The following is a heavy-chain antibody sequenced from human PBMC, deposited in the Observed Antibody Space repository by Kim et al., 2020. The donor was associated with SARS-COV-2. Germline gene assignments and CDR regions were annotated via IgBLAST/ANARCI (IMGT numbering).Heavy chain of an antibody. Sequence: GGSLRLSCAASGFTFSDYYMSWIRQAPGKGLEWVSYISSSGSTIYYADSVKGRFTISRDNAKNSLYLQMNSLRAEDTAVYYCAREREIFGVVIPTRLSPSEYGMDVWGQGTTVTVSS. D-gene: IGHD3-3*01. CDR1: GFTFSDYY. V-gene: IGHV3-11*01. CDR2: ISSSGSTI. CDR3: AREREIFGVVIPTRLSPSEYGMDV. J-gene: IGHJ6*02.